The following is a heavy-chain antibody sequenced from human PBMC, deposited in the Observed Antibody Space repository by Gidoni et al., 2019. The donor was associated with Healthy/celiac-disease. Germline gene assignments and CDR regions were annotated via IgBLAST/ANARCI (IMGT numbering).Heavy chain of an antibody. CDR3: AKTSGGVAVAGTFFDY. D-gene: IGHD6-19*01. Sequence: EVQLLESGGGLVQPGGSLRLSCAASGFTFSSYAMSWVRQAPGKGLEWVSAISGSGGSTYYADSVKGRFTISRDNSKNTLYLQMNSLRAEDTAVYYCAKTSGGVAVAGTFFDYWGQGTLVTVSS. CDR2: ISGSGGST. J-gene: IGHJ4*02. CDR1: GFTFSSYA. V-gene: IGHV3-23*01.